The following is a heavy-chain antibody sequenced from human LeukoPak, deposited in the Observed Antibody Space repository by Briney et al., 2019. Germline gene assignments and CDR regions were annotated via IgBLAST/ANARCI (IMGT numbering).Heavy chain of an antibody. V-gene: IGHV4-59*01. CDR3: ARGVRGVMGNWFDP. CDR2: IYYSGST. J-gene: IGHJ5*02. D-gene: IGHD3-10*01. CDR1: GGSLSSYY. Sequence: PSETLSLTCTVSGGSLSSYYWSWIRQPPGKGLEWIGYIYYSGSTNYNPSLRSRVTISVGAAKNQFSLKLSSVTAADTAVHYCARGVRGVMGNWFDPWGQGTLVTVSS.